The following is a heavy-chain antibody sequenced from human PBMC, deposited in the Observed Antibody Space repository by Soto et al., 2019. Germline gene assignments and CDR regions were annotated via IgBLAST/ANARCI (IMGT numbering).Heavy chain of an antibody. CDR2: INPATGAA. J-gene: IGHJ3*02. CDR3: ARGGGAGVAGSAAFDM. CDR1: GYPVTAYY. V-gene: IGHV1-2*02. Sequence: QLHLVQSGAVVKKPGASVTVSCSASGYPVTAYYMHWVRQAPGRGLEWMGGINPATGAAKYTQTFQGRGTMPRGTSTSMVLRELSGLPSADRAAFFRARGGGAGVAGSAAFDMWGQGTLVTVSS. D-gene: IGHD6-19*01.